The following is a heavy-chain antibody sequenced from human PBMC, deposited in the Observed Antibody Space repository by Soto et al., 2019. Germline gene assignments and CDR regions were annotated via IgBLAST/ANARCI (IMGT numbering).Heavy chain of an antibody. Sequence: SVKVSCKASGGTFSSYAISWVRQSAGQGLEWMGGIIPIFGTANYAQKFQGRVTITADKSTSTAYMELSSLRSEDTAVYYCATGNYGSGSYKSPFDYWGQGTLVTVSS. V-gene: IGHV1-69*06. D-gene: IGHD3-10*01. CDR1: GGTFSSYA. J-gene: IGHJ4*02. CDR3: ATGNYGSGSYKSPFDY. CDR2: IIPIFGTA.